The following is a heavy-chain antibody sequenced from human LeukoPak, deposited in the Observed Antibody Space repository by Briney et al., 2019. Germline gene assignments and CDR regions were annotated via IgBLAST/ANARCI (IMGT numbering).Heavy chain of an antibody. J-gene: IGHJ4*02. Sequence: GASVKVSCKASGGTFSSYAISWVRQAPGQGLEWMGRIIPILGIANYAQKLQGRVTMTTDTSTSTAYMELRSLRSDDTAVYYCARVRGLRYFDWLPNYWGQGTLVTVSS. CDR1: GGTFSSYA. CDR3: ARVRGLRYFDWLPNY. CDR2: IIPILGIA. D-gene: IGHD3-9*01. V-gene: IGHV1-69*04.